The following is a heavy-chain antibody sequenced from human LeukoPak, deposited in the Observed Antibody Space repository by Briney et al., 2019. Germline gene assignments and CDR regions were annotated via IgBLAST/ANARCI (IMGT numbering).Heavy chain of an antibody. CDR1: GGTFISYA. CDR3: ARASYDSSGYYGLDAFDI. D-gene: IGHD3-22*01. J-gene: IGHJ3*02. CDR2: IIPIFGTV. V-gene: IGHV1-69*05. Sequence: ASVKVSCKASGGTFISYAISWVRQAPGQGLEWMGGIIPIFGTVNYAQKFQGRVTITTDESTSTAYMELSSLRSEDTAVYYCARASYDSSGYYGLDAFDIWGQGTMVTVSS.